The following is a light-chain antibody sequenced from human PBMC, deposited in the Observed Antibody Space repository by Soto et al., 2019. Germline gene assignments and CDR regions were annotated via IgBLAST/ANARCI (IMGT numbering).Light chain of an antibody. J-gene: IGLJ2*01. Sequence: QSVLTQPPSASGTPGQRVFISCSGSSSNIGGTNYVYWYQQLPGAAPKLLMHSNNLRPSGVPERISGSKSGTSASLAISVLRSEDEAVYYCASWDDRLGAVIFGGGTKLTVL. CDR3: ASWDDRLGAVI. CDR1: SSNIGGTNY. CDR2: SNN. V-gene: IGLV1-47*02.